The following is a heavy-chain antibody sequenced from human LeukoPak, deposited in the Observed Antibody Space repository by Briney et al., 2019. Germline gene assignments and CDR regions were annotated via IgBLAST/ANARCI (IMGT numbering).Heavy chain of an antibody. J-gene: IGHJ4*02. CDR1: GGTFSSYA. Sequence: SVKVSCKASGGTFSSYAISWVRQAPGQGLEWMGRIIPIFGTANYAQKFQGRVTITTDESTSTAYMELGSLRSEDTAVYYCARENYGSGSPFDYWGQGTLVTVSS. V-gene: IGHV1-69*05. CDR3: ARENYGSGSPFDY. CDR2: IIPIFGTA. D-gene: IGHD3-10*01.